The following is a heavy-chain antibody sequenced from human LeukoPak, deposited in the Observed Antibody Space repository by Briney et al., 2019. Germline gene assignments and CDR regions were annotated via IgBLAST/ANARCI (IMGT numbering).Heavy chain of an antibody. D-gene: IGHD6-13*01. V-gene: IGHV3-7*01. CDR2: INQDGSEK. CDR3: VGSSWYDAEYYFDY. CDR1: GLTFSSYW. Sequence: PGGSLRLSCAASGLTFSSYWMNWVRQAPGKGLEWVANINQDGSEKYYVDSVKGRFTISRDNARKSLYLQMNSLRAEDTAVYYCVGSSWYDAEYYFDYWGQGTPVTVSS. J-gene: IGHJ4*02.